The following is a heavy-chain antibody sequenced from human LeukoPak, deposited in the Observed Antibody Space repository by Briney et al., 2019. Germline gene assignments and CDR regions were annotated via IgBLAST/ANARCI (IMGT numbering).Heavy chain of an antibody. CDR1: GFTFSRHW. CDR3: ARDGGHSTDLDY. D-gene: IGHD2-8*02. V-gene: IGHV3-7*01. Sequence: PGWSLRLSCATSGFTFSRHWMTGVRQAPGKGPEWVANIKQDGSERYYVHSVKGRFTISRDNAKNSLYLQMNSLRAEDTAVYYCARDGGHSTDLDYWGQGIMVTVSS. J-gene: IGHJ4*02. CDR2: IKQDGSER.